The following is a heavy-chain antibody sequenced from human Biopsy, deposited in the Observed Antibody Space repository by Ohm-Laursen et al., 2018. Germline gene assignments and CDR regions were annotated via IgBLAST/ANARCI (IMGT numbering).Heavy chain of an antibody. Sequence: PSQTLSLTCTVPGGSISSGSNYWAWIRQPPGKGLEWIGSVYHSGTTYYTPSLKSQVPISVDTSKNQLSLKVTSVTAADTAAYYCARHDGNGPFALDSWGQGTLVTVSS. CDR3: ARHDGNGPFALDS. D-gene: IGHD5-24*01. CDR1: GGSISSGSNY. J-gene: IGHJ4*02. CDR2: VYHSGTT. V-gene: IGHV4-39*01.